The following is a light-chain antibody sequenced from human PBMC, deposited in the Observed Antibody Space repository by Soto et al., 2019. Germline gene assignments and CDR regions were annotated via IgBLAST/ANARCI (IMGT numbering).Light chain of an antibody. CDR1: QSISSY. Sequence: DIPMTQSPSSLSASVGDRVTITCRASQSISSYLNWYQQKPGKAPKLLIYAASSLQSGVPSRFSGSGSGTDFTLTISSLQPVDFATYYCQQSYSTPMYTFGQGTKLEIK. CDR2: AAS. J-gene: IGKJ2*01. V-gene: IGKV1-39*01. CDR3: QQSYSTPMYT.